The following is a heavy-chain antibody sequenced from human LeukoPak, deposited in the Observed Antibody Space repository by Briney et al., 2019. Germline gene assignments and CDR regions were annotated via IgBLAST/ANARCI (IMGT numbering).Heavy chain of an antibody. CDR1: GFTFSSYSMN. V-gene: IGHV4-39*02. Sequence: GSLRLSCAASGFTFSSYSMNWVRQPPGKGLEWIGSIYYSGSTYYNPSLKSRVTISVDTSKNQFSLKLSSVTAADTAVYYCARDAGTSYYYYYGMDVWGQGTTVTVSS. J-gene: IGHJ6*02. CDR3: ARDAGTSYYYYYGMDV. CDR2: IYYSGST. D-gene: IGHD3/OR15-3a*01.